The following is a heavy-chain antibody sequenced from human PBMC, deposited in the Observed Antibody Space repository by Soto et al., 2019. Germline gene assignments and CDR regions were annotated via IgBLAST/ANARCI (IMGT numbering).Heavy chain of an antibody. CDR1: GGTFSSYA. CDR3: ANDLGAVAGKRFDY. CDR2: IIPIFGTA. Sequence: QVQLVQSGAEVKKPGSSVKVSCKASGGTFSSYAISWVRQAPGQGLEWMGGIIPIFGTANYAQKFQGRVTISGGESKSQAHMELSRLRSEDKGVYYCANDLGAVAGKRFDYWGQGTLVTVSS. V-gene: IGHV1-69*01. J-gene: IGHJ4*02. D-gene: IGHD6-19*01.